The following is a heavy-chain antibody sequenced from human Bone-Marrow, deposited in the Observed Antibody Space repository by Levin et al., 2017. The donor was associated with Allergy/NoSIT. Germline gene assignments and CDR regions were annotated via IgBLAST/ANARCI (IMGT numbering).Heavy chain of an antibody. V-gene: IGHV1-69*01. CDR1: GGTFSTYA. J-gene: IGHJ6*02. CDR2: ITPSFGRA. Sequence: MPGGSLRLSCKASGGTFSTYAISWVRQAPGQGLEWMGEITPSFGRAQYAQKFHGRVSIAADESASTAYMELSSLRSDDTAVYFCARGGRASPSHFYNGMDVWGQGTTVTVSS. D-gene: IGHD6-13*01. CDR3: ARGGRASPSHFYNGMDV.